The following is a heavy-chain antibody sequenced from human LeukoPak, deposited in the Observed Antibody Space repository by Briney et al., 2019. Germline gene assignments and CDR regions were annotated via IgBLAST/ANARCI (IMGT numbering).Heavy chain of an antibody. CDR2: IYTSGST. Sequence: PSETLSHTCTVSGGSISSGSYYWSWIRQPAGKGREWIGRIYTSGSTNYNPSLKSRVTISVDTSKNQFSLKLSSVTAADTAVYYCARDVEGATSYAFDIWGQGAMVTVSS. V-gene: IGHV4-61*02. CDR1: GGSISSGSYY. D-gene: IGHD1-26*01. CDR3: ARDVEGATSYAFDI. J-gene: IGHJ3*02.